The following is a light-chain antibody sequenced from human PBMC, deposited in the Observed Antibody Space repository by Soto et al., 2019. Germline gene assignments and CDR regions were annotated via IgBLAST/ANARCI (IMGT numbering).Light chain of an antibody. CDR2: GAS. V-gene: IGKV3-15*01. CDR1: QSVSSN. Sequence: EIVMTQSPATLSVSPGERATLSCRASQSVSSNLAWYQQKPGQAPRLLIYGASTRAYGIPARFSGSGSGTEFTLPISSLQSEDFAVYNCQQYNNWPPLTFGGGTKVEIK. CDR3: QQYNNWPPLT. J-gene: IGKJ4*01.